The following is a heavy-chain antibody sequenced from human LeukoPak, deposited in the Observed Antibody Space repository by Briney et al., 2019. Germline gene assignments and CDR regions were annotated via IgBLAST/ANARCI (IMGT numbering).Heavy chain of an antibody. V-gene: IGHV4-59*01. D-gene: IGHD4-17*01. CDR2: IYYSGST. CDR1: GFTFSSYA. Sequence: GSLRLSCAASGFTFSSYAMHWIRQPPGKGLEWIGYIYYSGSTNYNPSLKSRVTISVDTSKNQFSLKLSSVTAADTAVYYCARDRSGDYGDNWFDPWGQGTLVTVSS. CDR3: ARDRSGDYGDNWFDP. J-gene: IGHJ5*02.